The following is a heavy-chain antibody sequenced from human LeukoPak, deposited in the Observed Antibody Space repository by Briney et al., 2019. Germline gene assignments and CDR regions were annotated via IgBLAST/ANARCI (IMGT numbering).Heavy chain of an antibody. D-gene: IGHD4-17*01. CDR3: ASTEGYYYYYMDV. CDR2: ISSSSSTI. V-gene: IGHV3-48*01. J-gene: IGHJ6*03. CDR1: GFTFSSYS. Sequence: GGSLRLSCAASGFTFSSYSMNWVRQAPGKGLEWVSYISSSSSTIYYADSVKGRFTISRDNAKNSLYLQMNSLRVEDTAVYYCASTEGYYYYYMDVWGKGTTVTVSS.